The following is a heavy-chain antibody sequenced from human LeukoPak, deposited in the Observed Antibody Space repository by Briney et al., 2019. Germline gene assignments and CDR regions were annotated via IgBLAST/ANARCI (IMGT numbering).Heavy chain of an antibody. V-gene: IGHV3-23*01. D-gene: IGHD3-22*01. CDR2: ISGSGGST. Sequence: GGSLRLSCAASGFTFSSYATSWVRQAPGKGLEWVSAISGSGGSTYYADSVKGRFTISRDNSKNTLYLQMNSLRAEDTAVYYCAKDTTYYYDSSGYDDAFDIWGQGTMVTVSS. CDR3: AKDTTYYYDSSGYDDAFDI. J-gene: IGHJ3*02. CDR1: GFTFSSYA.